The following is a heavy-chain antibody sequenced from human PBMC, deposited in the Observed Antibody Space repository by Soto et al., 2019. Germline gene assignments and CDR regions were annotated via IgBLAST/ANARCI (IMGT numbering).Heavy chain of an antibody. V-gene: IGHV3-21*01. CDR1: GFTFRSSS. CDR2: ISGSSTYI. Sequence: PGWSLRLSCAASGFTFRSSSMNWVRQAPGKGLEWVSSISGSSTYIYYADSVKGRFTVSRDNAKNSLYLQMNSLRAEDTAVYYCVRELLWFGELSHWGQGTLVTVSS. D-gene: IGHD3-10*01. CDR3: VRELLWFGELSH. J-gene: IGHJ4*02.